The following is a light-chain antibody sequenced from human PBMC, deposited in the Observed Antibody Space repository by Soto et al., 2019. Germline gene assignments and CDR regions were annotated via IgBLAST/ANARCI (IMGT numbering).Light chain of an antibody. Sequence: EIVLTQSPGTLSLSPGERATLSCRASQSVSSSYSAWYQPKPGQAPRLFIYGTSNRASGIPARFSGSGSGTDFTLTISSLEPEDFAVYYCQQRSSWPLTFGGGTKVEIK. CDR3: QQRSSWPLT. CDR2: GTS. J-gene: IGKJ4*01. CDR1: QSVSSSY. V-gene: IGKV3D-20*02.